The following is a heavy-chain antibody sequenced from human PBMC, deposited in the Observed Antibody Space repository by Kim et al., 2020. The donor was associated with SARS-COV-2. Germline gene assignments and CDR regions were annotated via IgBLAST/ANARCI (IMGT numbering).Heavy chain of an antibody. CDR1: GFTFSSYG. D-gene: IGHD6-19*01. Sequence: GGSLRLSCAASGFTFSSYGMHWVRQAPGKGLEWVAVISYDGSNKYYADSVKGRFTISRDNSKNTLYLQMNSLRAEDTAVYYCAKDLGGGLDYYGMDVWGQGTTVTVSS. CDR3: AKDLGGGLDYYGMDV. J-gene: IGHJ6*02. V-gene: IGHV3-30*18. CDR2: ISYDGSNK.